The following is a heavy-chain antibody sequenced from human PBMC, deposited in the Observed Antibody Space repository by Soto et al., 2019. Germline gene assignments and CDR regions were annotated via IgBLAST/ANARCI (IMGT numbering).Heavy chain of an antibody. CDR3: AKGGSPYYDILTGYRDDAFDI. Sequence: GGSLRLSCAASGFTFSSYAMSWVRQAPGKGLEWVSAISGSGGSTYYADSVKGRFTISRDNSKNTLYLQMNSLRAEDTAVYYCAKGGSPYYDILTGYRDDAFDIWGQGTMVTVSS. J-gene: IGHJ3*02. D-gene: IGHD3-9*01. V-gene: IGHV3-23*01. CDR1: GFTFSSYA. CDR2: ISGSGGST.